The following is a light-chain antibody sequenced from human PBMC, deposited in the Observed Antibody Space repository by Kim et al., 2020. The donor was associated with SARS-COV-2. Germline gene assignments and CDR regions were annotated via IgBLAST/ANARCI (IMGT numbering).Light chain of an antibody. CDR3: QQYNNWPPWT. J-gene: IGKJ1*01. CDR2: GAS. V-gene: IGKV3-15*01. Sequence: SPGERAPPSCSASPSVSSNLAWYQQNPGQAPRLLIYGASPRATGIPARFSGSGSGTEFTLTISSLQSEDFAVYYCQQYNNWPPWTFGQGTKVDIK. CDR1: PSVSSN.